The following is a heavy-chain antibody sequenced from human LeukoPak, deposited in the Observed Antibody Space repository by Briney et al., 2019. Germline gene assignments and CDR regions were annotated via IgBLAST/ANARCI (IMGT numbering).Heavy chain of an antibody. Sequence: GGSLRLSCTASGFSFSGHWMHWARQLPGKGLVWVSRISPTGSTTSYADSVKGRFTVPRDNAKNTLYLQVNNLRAEDTAVYYCARGPNSNWSGLDFWGQGTLLTVSS. CDR1: GFSFSGHW. D-gene: IGHD6-6*01. CDR3: ARGPNSNWSGLDF. J-gene: IGHJ4*02. V-gene: IGHV3-74*01. CDR2: ISPTGSTT.